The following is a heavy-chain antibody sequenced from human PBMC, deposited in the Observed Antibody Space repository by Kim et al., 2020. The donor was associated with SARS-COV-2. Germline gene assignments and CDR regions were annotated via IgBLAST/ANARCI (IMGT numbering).Heavy chain of an antibody. Sequence: ASVKVSCKASGYTFTSYAMNWVRQAPGQGLEWMGWINTNTGNPTYAQGFTGRFVFSLDTSVSTAYLQISSLKAEDTAVYYCARGPSLSNVDTAMAEIDYWGQGTLVTVSS. CDR3: ARGPSLSNVDTAMAEIDY. D-gene: IGHD5-18*01. CDR1: GYTFTSYA. J-gene: IGHJ4*02. V-gene: IGHV7-4-1*02. CDR2: INTNTGNP.